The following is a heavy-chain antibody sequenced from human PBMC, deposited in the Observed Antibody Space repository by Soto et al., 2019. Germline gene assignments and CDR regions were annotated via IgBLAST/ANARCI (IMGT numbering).Heavy chain of an antibody. J-gene: IGHJ4*02. CDR1: GGSISSYY. CDR2: IYYSGST. D-gene: IGHD3-10*01. V-gene: IGHV4-59*12. Sequence: PSETLCLTCTVSGGSISSYYWSWIRQPPGKGLEWIGYIYYSGSTNYNPSLKSRVNISVDTSKNQFSLKLSSVTAADTAVYYCARARGDYFDYWCQGTLVTVSS. CDR3: ARARGDYFDY.